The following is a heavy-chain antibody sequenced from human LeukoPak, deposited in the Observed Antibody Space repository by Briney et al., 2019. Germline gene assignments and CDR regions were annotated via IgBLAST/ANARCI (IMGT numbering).Heavy chain of an antibody. V-gene: IGHV3-48*03. CDR1: GFTFSSYE. J-gene: IGHJ4*02. D-gene: IGHD3-22*01. CDR3: ARDSITMIAFFDY. Sequence: GGSLRLSCAASGFTFSSYEMNWVRQAPGKGLEWASYISSSGSTIYYADSVKGRFTISRDNAKNSLYLQMNSLRAEDTAVYYCARDSITMIAFFDYWGQGTLVTVSS. CDR2: ISSSGSTI.